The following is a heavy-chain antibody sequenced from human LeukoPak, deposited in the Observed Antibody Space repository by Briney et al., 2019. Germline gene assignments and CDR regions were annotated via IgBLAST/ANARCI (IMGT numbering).Heavy chain of an antibody. V-gene: IGHV3-53*01. CDR3: ARYDFILISYFDL. CDR1: GFTVSTNY. Sequence: PGGSLRLSCAASGFTVSTNYMSWVRQAPGKKLEWVSDICSDGSTFYADSVKGRFTISRDNSKNTLYLQMNSLRAEDTAVYHCARYDFILISYFDLWGRGTLVTVSS. J-gene: IGHJ2*01. D-gene: IGHD3-3*01. CDR2: ICSDGST.